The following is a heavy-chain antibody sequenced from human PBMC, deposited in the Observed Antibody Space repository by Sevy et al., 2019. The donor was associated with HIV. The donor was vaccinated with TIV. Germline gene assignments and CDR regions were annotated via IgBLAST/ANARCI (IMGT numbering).Heavy chain of an antibody. Sequence: GGSLRLSCVASGFTFSTYALSWVRQAPGKGLEWVASTRADGGSAFYADSVKGRFTISRDNSKNTLYLQMKSLRAEDTAIYYCAKDAWHTGTGYGFALDLWGQGTMVTVSS. CDR3: AKDAWHTGTGYGFALDL. D-gene: IGHD3-9*01. V-gene: IGHV3-23*01. CDR1: GFTFSTYA. J-gene: IGHJ3*01. CDR2: TRADGGSA.